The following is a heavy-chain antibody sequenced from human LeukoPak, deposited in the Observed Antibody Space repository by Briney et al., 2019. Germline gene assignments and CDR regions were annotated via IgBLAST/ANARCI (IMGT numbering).Heavy chain of an antibody. CDR2: INTNTGNP. J-gene: IGHJ4*02. V-gene: IGHV7-4-1*02. D-gene: IGHD2-2*01. CDR1: GYSFTSYW. Sequence: GESLKISCKGSGYSFTSYWIGWVRQAPGQGLEWMGWINTNTGNPTYAQGFTGRFVFSLDTSVSTAYLQISSLKAEDTAVYYCARVHIPICSSTSCYLLNYWGQGTLVTVSS. CDR3: ARVHIPICSSTSCYLLNY.